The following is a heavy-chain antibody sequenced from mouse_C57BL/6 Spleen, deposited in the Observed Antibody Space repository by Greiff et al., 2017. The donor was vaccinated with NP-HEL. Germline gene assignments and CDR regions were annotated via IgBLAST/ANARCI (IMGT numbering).Heavy chain of an antibody. CDR2: IDPSDSDT. D-gene: IGHD3-2*02. CDR1: GYTFTSYW. J-gene: IGHJ2*01. V-gene: IGHV1-69*01. CDR3: SRGGGSGTGY. Sequence: QVQLQQPGAELVMPGASVKLSCKASGYTFTSYWMHWVKQRPGQGLEWIGEIDPSDSDTNYNQKFKGKATLTVDKSSSTAYMQLSSLTSEDSAVYYCSRGGGSGTGYWGQGTTLTVSS.